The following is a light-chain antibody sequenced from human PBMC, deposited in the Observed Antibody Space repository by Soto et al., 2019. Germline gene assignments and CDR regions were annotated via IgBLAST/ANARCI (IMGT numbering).Light chain of an antibody. J-gene: IGLJ2*01. CDR1: SPNIGAGYD. CDR2: GNS. V-gene: IGLV1-40*01. CDR3: QSYDSSLHVV. Sequence: QSVLTQPPSVSGAPGQRVTISSTGSSPNIGAGYDVHWYQQLPGTAPKLLIYGNSNRPSGVPDRFSGSKSGTSASLAITGLQAEDEADYYCQSYDSSLHVVFGGGTKLTVL.